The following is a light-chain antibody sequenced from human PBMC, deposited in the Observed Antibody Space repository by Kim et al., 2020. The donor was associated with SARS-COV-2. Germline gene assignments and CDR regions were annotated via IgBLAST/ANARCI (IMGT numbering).Light chain of an antibody. CDR3: CSYAGSSTPYV. J-gene: IGLJ1*01. Sequence: HSITISCTGTSSDVGSYNLVSWYQQHPVKAPKLMIYEGSKRPSGVSNRFSGSKSGNTASLTISGLQAEDEADYYCCSYAGSSTPYVFGTGTKVTVL. CDR2: EGS. V-gene: IGLV2-23*01. CDR1: SSDVGSYNL.